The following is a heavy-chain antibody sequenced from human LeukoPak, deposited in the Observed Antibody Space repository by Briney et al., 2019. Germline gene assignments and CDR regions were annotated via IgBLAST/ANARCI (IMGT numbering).Heavy chain of an antibody. V-gene: IGHV4-59*01. CDR2: IYNSGST. J-gene: IGHJ1*01. D-gene: IGHD6-19*01. CDR1: GGSISSYY. CDR3: ARGGWYPESFQH. Sequence: SETLSLTCTVSGGSISSYYWNWIRQPPGKGLEWIGYIYNSGSTNYNPSLKSRVTISVDTSKNQFSLKLSSVTAADTAVYYCARGGWYPESFQHWGQGALVTVSS.